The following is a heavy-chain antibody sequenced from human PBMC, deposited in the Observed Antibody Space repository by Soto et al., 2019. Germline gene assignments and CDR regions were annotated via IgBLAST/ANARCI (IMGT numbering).Heavy chain of an antibody. Sequence: SVKVSCKASGGTLSSYTISWVRQAPGQGLEWMGRIIPILGIANYAQKFQGRVTITADKSTSTAYMELSSLRSEDTAVYYCARDGSVEYSSSSVYFDYLGQGTLVTVSS. J-gene: IGHJ4*02. CDR1: GGTLSSYT. CDR2: IIPILGIA. D-gene: IGHD6-6*01. CDR3: ARDGSVEYSSSSVYFDY. V-gene: IGHV1-69*04.